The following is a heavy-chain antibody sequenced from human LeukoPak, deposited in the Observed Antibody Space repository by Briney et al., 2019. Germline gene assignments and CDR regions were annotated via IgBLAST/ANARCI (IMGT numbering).Heavy chain of an antibody. J-gene: IGHJ4*02. D-gene: IGHD3-22*01. CDR3: ARVRPPGYYDSSDYNFDY. CDR1: GFIVSSNY. CDR2: IYIGGST. Sequence: SGGSLRLSCAASGFIVSSNYMSWGRQAPGNGLEWVSVIYIGGSTYYADSVKGRFTISRDNSKNTLYLQMNRLRAEDTAVYYSARVRPPGYYDSSDYNFDYWGQGTLVTVSS. V-gene: IGHV3-66*02.